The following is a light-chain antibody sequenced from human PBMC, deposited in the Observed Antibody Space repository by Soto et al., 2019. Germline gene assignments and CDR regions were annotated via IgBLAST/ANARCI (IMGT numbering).Light chain of an antibody. J-gene: IGLJ1*01. CDR3: SSSTSSNSHV. Sequence: QSVLTQPASVSGSPGQSITISCTGTSSDVGAYNYVSWYQHHPGKAPKLMIYDVSNRPSGVPNRFSGSKSANTASLTISGLQAVDDAESYCSSSTSSNSHVFGSGTNVTVL. V-gene: IGLV2-14*03. CDR1: SSDVGAYNY. CDR2: DVS.